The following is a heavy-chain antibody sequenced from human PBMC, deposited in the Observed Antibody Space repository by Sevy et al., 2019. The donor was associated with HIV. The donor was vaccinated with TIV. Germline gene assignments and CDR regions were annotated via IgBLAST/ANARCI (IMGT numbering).Heavy chain of an antibody. J-gene: IGHJ4*02. D-gene: IGHD3-16*02. CDR2: IYLTGIT. Sequence: SETLSLTCSVSGFSISSGYFWGWVRQPPGKGLEWIGSIYLTGITYYNPSLKRRVTISVDTSKNQISLRLSSVTAADAAVYYCARVLLRLGELSSMDSWGQGTPVTVSS. CDR1: GFSISSGYF. V-gene: IGHV4-38-2*02. CDR3: ARVLLRLGELSSMDS.